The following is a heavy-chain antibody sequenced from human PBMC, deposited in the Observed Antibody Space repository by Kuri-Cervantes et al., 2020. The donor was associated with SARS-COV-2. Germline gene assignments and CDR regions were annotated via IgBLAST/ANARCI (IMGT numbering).Heavy chain of an antibody. CDR2: ISYDGSNK. CDR1: GFTFSSYA. Sequence: LSLTCAASGFTFSSYAMHWVSQAPGKGLEWVAVISYDGSNKYYADSVKGRFTISRYNSKNTLYLQMNSLRAEDTAVYYCAREEAGLTFDYWGQGTLVTVSS. D-gene: IGHD3-9*01. V-gene: IGHV3-30-3*01. CDR3: AREEAGLTFDY. J-gene: IGHJ4*02.